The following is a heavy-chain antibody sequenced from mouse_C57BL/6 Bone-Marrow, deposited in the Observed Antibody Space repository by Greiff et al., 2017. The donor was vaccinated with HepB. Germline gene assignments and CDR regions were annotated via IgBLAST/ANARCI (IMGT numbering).Heavy chain of an antibody. J-gene: IGHJ4*01. CDR3: ARNSTEAMDY. CDR2: IDPSDSYT. D-gene: IGHD2-5*01. V-gene: IGHV1-50*01. Sequence: QVQLQQPGAELVKPGASVKLSCKASGYTFTSYWMRWVKQRPGQGLEWIGEIDPSDSYTNYNQKFKGKATLTVDTSSSTAYMQLSSLTSEDSAVYYYARNSTEAMDYWGQGTSVTVSS. CDR1: GYTFTSYW.